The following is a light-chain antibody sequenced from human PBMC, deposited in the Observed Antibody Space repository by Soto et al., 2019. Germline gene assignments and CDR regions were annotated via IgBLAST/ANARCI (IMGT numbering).Light chain of an antibody. CDR2: DAS. CDR1: QDINNF. J-gene: IGKJ4*01. V-gene: IGKV1-33*01. Sequence: DIQMTQSPSSLSASVGDRVTITCQASQDINNFLNWYQQKPGSAPKLLIYDASNLETGVPSRFSGSGSATDFIISISSLQPEDIATYYYQHYDNLPPLTFGGGTKVEI. CDR3: QHYDNLPPLT.